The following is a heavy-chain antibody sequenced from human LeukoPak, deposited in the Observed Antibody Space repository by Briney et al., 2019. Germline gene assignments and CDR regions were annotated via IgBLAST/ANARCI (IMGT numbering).Heavy chain of an antibody. CDR3: ARPSVDYYDSSGYSKGYYYYMDV. CDR2: INHSGST. Sequence: SETLSLTCAVYGGSFSGYYWSWIRQPPGKGLEWIGEINHSGSTNYNPSLKSRVTISVDTSKNQFSLKLSSVTAADTAVYYCARPSVDYYDSSGYSKGYYYYMDVWGKGTTVTISS. D-gene: IGHD3-22*01. J-gene: IGHJ6*03. V-gene: IGHV4-34*01. CDR1: GGSFSGYY.